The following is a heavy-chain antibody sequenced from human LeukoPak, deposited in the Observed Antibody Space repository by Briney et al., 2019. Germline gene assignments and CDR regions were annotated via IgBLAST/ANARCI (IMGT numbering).Heavy chain of an antibody. D-gene: IGHD2-2*01. J-gene: IGHJ6*03. CDR2: ISSSSSTI. V-gene: IGHV3-48*01. CDR3: ARINVGYCSSTSCYGEDYYYYYMDV. Sequence: GGSLRLSCAASGFTFSSHSMNWVRQAPGKGLEWVSYISSSSSTIYYADSVKGRFTISRDNAKNSLYLQMNSLRAEDTAVYYCARINVGYCSSTSCYGEDYYYYYMDVWGKGTTVTVSS. CDR1: GFTFSSHS.